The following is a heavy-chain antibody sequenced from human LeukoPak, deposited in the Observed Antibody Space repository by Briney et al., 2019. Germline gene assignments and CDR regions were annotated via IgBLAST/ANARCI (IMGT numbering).Heavy chain of an antibody. D-gene: IGHD6-6*01. CDR2: IYYSGST. CDR3: ARDHVSSSSDNWFDP. Sequence: SETLSLTCTVSGDSISTYYWSWIRQPPGKGLEWIGYIYYSGSTNYNPSLKSRVTISVDTSKNQFSLKLSSVTAADTAVYYCARDHVSSSSDNWFDPWGQGTLVTVSS. V-gene: IGHV4-59*01. CDR1: GDSISTYY. J-gene: IGHJ5*02.